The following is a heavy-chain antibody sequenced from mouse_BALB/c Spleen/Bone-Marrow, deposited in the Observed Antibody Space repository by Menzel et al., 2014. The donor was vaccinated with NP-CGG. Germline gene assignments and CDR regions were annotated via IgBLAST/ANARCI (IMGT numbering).Heavy chain of an antibody. V-gene: IGHV1-37*01. Sequence: EVMLVESGPELVKPGASVKISCKASGYSFTGYFMNWVKQSHGKSLEWIGRINPXNGDTFYNQKFKGKATLTVDKSSSTAHMELLSLTSEDSAVYYCGGQDGYYGGFAYWGQGTLVTVSA. D-gene: IGHD2-3*01. CDR1: GYSFTGYF. CDR2: INPXNGDT. J-gene: IGHJ3*01. CDR3: GGQDGYYGGFAY.